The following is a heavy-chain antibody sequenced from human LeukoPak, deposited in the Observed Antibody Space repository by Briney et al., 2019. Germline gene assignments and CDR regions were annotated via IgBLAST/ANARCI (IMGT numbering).Heavy chain of an antibody. J-gene: IGHJ3*02. CDR1: GFTISSNE. V-gene: IGHV3-48*03. CDR2: ISSSGGTI. CDR3: ASGVHYSSGWIDI. D-gene: IGHD6-19*01. Sequence: PGGSLRLSCEASGFTISSNEMNWVRQAPGKGLEWLSYISSSGGTIHYVDSVKGRFTISRDNSKNSLFLQMNSLRAEDTAVYYCASGVHYSSGWIDIWGQGTMVTVSS.